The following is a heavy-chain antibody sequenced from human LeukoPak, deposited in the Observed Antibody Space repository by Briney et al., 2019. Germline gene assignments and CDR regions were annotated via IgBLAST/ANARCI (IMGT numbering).Heavy chain of an antibody. D-gene: IGHD3-22*01. V-gene: IGHV1-69*04. J-gene: IGHJ4*02. CDR2: IIPILGIA. CDR3: ARGPGPDDSTLW. CDR1: GGTFSSYA. Sequence: ASVKVPCKASGGTFSSYAISWVRQAPGQGLEWMGRIIPILGIANYPQKFQGRVTITADKSTSTAYMELSSLRSEDTAVYYCARGPGPDDSTLWWGQGTLVTVSS.